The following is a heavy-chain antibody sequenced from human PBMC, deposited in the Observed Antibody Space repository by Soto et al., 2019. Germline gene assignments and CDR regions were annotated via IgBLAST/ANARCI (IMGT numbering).Heavy chain of an antibody. CDR2: ISYDGSDK. CDR1: GFTFSSYG. CDR3: AKDSSSSNYYYGLDV. D-gene: IGHD6-6*01. J-gene: IGHJ6*02. Sequence: GGSLRLSCAASGFTFSSYGIHWVRQAPGKGLEWVAVISYDGSDKYFADSVMGRFTISRDNSKNTLYLQMNSLRAEDTAVYYCAKDSSSSNYYYGLDVWGQGTTVTVSS. V-gene: IGHV3-30*18.